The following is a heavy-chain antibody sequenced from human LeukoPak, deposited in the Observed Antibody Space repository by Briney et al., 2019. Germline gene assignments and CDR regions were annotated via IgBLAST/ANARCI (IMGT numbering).Heavy chain of an antibody. CDR3: ARESVEMATIIGYFDY. Sequence: SLRLSCAASGFTFDDYAMHWVRQAPGKGLEWVSGISWNSGSIGYADSVKGRFTISRDNAKNSLYLQMNSLRAEDTAVYYCARESVEMATIIGYFDYWGQGTLVTVSS. J-gene: IGHJ4*02. CDR2: ISWNSGSI. CDR1: GFTFDDYA. D-gene: IGHD5-24*01. V-gene: IGHV3-9*01.